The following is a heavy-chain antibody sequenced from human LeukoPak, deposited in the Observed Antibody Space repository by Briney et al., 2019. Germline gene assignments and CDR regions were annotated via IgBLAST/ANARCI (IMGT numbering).Heavy chain of an antibody. V-gene: IGHV4-34*01. D-gene: IGHD1-14*01. J-gene: IGHJ4*02. CDR1: GRFFSVSY. CDR3: ARGPGSTRDY. Sequence: SETLSLTCAVYGRFFSVSYWSCIRHPPGKGLEWIGENNHSGSTNYNPSLKSRVTISVDTSKNQISLKLSSVTAADTAVYYCARGPGSTRDYWGQGTLVTVAS. CDR2: NNHSGST.